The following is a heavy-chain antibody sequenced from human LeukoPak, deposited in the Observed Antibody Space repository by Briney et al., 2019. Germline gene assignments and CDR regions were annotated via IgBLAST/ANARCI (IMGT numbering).Heavy chain of an antibody. CDR1: GYNFNSYG. CDR3: ARASPAPYDSSGYNFRGYFDY. V-gene: IGHV1-18*01. CDR2: ISGYNGLT. D-gene: IGHD3-22*01. Sequence: EASVKVSCKASGYNFNSYGISWLRQVPGQGLEWMGWISGYNGLTRYGKNVQGRVTLTTDTSTRTAYMELRSLRSDDTAVYYCARASPAPYDSSGYNFRGYFDYWGQGTRVTVSS. J-gene: IGHJ4*02.